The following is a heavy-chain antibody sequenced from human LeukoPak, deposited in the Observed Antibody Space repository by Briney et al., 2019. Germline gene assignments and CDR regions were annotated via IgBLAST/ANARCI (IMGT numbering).Heavy chain of an antibody. J-gene: IGHJ6*03. CDR2: ISASGGST. Sequence: GGSLRLSCAASGFTFNSYAMSWVRQAPGKGLEWVSGISASGGSTYYADSVKGRFTISRDNSMTTLYLQMNSLRADDTAVYYCATAAWEPSRAYYYYYMDAWGKGTTVTVSS. CDR1: GFTFNSYA. CDR3: ATAAWEPSRAYYYYYMDA. D-gene: IGHD1-26*01. V-gene: IGHV3-23*01.